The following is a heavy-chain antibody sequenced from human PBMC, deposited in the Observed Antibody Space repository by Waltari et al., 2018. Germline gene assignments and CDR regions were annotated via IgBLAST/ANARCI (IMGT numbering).Heavy chain of an antibody. D-gene: IGHD5-12*01. CDR2: ISYTGAT. CDR1: HS. V-gene: IGHV4-39*01. CDR3: ATYIGASIGTAAFDV. J-gene: IGHJ3*01. Sequence: HSWAWLRQAPGQGLEWVGTISYTGATYNSPALTSRVTMSRDTSKNQLSLKLGSVTAADTAVYYCATYIGASIGTAAFDVWGRGTMVIGSS.